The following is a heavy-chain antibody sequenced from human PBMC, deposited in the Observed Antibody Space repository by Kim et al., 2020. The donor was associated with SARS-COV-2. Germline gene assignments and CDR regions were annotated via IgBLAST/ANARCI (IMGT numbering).Heavy chain of an antibody. CDR3: AKEKYDSRSASDY. D-gene: IGHD3-22*01. V-gene: IGHV3-30*18. J-gene: IGHJ4*02. CDR1: GFTFSAYG. Sequence: GGSLRLSCAASGFTFSAYGMHWVRQAPGKGLEWVTVISYDGSIKYYADSVKGRFTISRDNSKNTLYLQMDSLRAEDTAMYYCAKEKYDSRSASDYWGQGT. CDR2: ISYDGSIK.